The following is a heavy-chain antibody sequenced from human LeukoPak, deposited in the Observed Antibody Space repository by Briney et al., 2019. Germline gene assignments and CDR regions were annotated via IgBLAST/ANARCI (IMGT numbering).Heavy chain of an antibody. CDR1: GYTFTGYY. CDR2: INPNSGGT. V-gene: IGHV1-2*06. Sequence: GASVKVSCKASGYTFTGYYMHWVRQAPGQGLDWMGRINPNSGGTNYAQKFQGRVTMTRDTSISTAYMELSRLRSDDTAVYYCARRYGSGSNDYWGQGTLVTVSS. J-gene: IGHJ4*02. D-gene: IGHD3-10*01. CDR3: ARRYGSGSNDY.